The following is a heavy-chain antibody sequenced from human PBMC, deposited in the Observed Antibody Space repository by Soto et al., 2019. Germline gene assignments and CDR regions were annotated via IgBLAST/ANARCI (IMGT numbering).Heavy chain of an antibody. V-gene: IGHV3-23*01. D-gene: IGHD3-3*02. Sequence: GGSLRLSCAASGFTFSNHAMSWVRQAPGKGPEWVSAVSGGGGSSFYADSVKGRFTISRDNSKNTVSLQMSGLRVEDTALYYCVRGLLAFFDFWGQGTPVTVSS. J-gene: IGHJ4*02. CDR2: VSGGGGSS. CDR3: VRGLLAFFDF. CDR1: GFTFSNHA.